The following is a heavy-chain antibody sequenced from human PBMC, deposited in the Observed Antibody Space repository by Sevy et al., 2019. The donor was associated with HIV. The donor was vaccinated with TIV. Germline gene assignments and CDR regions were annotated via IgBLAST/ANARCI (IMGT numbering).Heavy chain of an antibody. V-gene: IGHV3-48*01. CDR2: ISSSSDSSRTL. Sequence: GGCLRLSCVASGFTFSSYSMNWVRQAPGKGLEWVSYISSSSDSSRTLYDADSVKGRFSISRDNAKNSVHLQMTSLRVEDTAVYYCARPDLSGWYFDFWGHGTLVTVSS. CDR3: ARPDLSGWYFDF. CDR1: GFTFSSYS. J-gene: IGHJ4*01. D-gene: IGHD6-19*01.